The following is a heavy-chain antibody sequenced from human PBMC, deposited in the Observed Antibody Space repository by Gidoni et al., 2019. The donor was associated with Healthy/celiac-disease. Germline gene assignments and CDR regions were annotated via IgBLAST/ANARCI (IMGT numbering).Heavy chain of an antibody. V-gene: IGHV4-34*01. J-gene: IGHJ6*03. D-gene: IGHD2-2*01. CDR3: ASVVVVPEEYYYYMDV. CDR2: INHSGST. Sequence: QVQLQQWGAGLLKPSETLSLTCAVYGGSFSGYYWSWIRQPPGKGLEWIGEINHSGSTNYNPSLKSRVTISVDTSKNQFSLKLSSVTAADTAVYYCASVVVVPEEYYYYMDVWGKGTTVTVSS. CDR1: GGSFSGYY.